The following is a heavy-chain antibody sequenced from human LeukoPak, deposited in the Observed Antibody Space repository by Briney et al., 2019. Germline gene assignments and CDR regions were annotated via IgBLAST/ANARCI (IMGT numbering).Heavy chain of an antibody. J-gene: IGHJ4*02. CDR2: ISSSSSYI. CDR1: GCTFSSYS. CDR3: AIERGYSYGYDY. V-gene: IGHV3-21*01. Sequence: GGSVRLSCASSGCTFSSYSMNWVRQAPGKGLEWVGSISSSSSYIYYAESVKGRFTMSSDNAKKSVYLDMNGMESEEKGVYCWAIERGYSYGYDYAGQGTLVTVSS. D-gene: IGHD5-18*01.